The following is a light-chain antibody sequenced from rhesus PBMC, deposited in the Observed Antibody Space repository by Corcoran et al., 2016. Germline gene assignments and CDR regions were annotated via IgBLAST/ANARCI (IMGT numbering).Light chain of an antibody. J-gene: IGKJ4*01. V-gene: IGKV1S14*01. Sequence: DIQMTQSPSSLSASVGDTVTITCRARQAISNSLAWYQQKPGKALKPLIHYASNVESGVPSRFSGRGSGTDFTLTISSLQPEDFATYYCQQHNSYPLTFGGGTKVELK. CDR2: YAS. CDR3: QQHNSYPLT. CDR1: QAISNS.